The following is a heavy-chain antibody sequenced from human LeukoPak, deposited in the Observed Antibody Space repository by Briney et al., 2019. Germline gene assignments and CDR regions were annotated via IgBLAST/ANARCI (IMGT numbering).Heavy chain of an antibody. Sequence: GASVKLSCKASGYTFTSYDINWVLQATGQGLEWMGWMNPNSGNTGYAQKFQGRVTMTRNTSISTAYMELSSLRSEDTAVYYCARSIRVATGFDYWGQGTLVTVSS. D-gene: IGHD5-12*01. J-gene: IGHJ4*02. CDR1: GYTFTSYD. V-gene: IGHV1-8*01. CDR2: MNPNSGNT. CDR3: ARSIRVATGFDY.